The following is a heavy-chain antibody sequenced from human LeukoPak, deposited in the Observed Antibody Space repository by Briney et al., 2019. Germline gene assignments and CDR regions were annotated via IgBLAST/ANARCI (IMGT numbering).Heavy chain of an antibody. V-gene: IGHV3-30-3*01. Sequence: GGSLRLSCAASGFTFSSYAMHWVRQAPGKGLEWVAVISYDGSNKYYADSVKGRFTISRDNSKNTLYLQMNSLRAEDTAVYYCARDARIAVAGTLIGYFDYWGQGTLVTVSS. CDR3: ARDARIAVAGTLIGYFDY. CDR2: ISYDGSNK. J-gene: IGHJ4*02. CDR1: GFTFSSYA. D-gene: IGHD6-19*01.